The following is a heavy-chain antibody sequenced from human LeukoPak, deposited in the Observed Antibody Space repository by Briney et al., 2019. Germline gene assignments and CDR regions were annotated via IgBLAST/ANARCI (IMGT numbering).Heavy chain of an antibody. D-gene: IGHD6-13*01. J-gene: IGHJ3*02. V-gene: IGHV4-34*01. CDR2: INHSGST. CDR1: GGSFSGYY. Sequence: SETLSLTCAVYGGSFSGYYWSWIRQPPGKGLEWIGEINHSGSTNYNPSLKSRVTIPVDTSKNQFSLKLSSVTAADTAVYYCARGRGSSSWYRGAFDIWGQGTMVTVSS. CDR3: ARGRGSSSWYRGAFDI.